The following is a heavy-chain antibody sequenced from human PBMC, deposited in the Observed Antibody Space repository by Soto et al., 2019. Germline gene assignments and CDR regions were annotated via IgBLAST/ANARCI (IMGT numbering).Heavy chain of an antibody. CDR3: ARENHDSSGYYYGA. Sequence: QVQLVQSGAEVKKPGSSVKVSCKASGGTFSSYAISWVRQAPGQGLEWMGGIIPSFGTANYAQKLQGRVTITADESTSTAYMELSSLRSEDTAVYYCARENHDSSGYYYGAWGQGTLVAVSS. CDR1: GGTFSSYA. J-gene: IGHJ4*02. D-gene: IGHD3-22*01. CDR2: IIPSFGTA. V-gene: IGHV1-69*01.